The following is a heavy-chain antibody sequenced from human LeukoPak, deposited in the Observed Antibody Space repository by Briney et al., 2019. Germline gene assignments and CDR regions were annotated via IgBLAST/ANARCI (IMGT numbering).Heavy chain of an antibody. Sequence: PSETLSLTCTVSGGSISSYYWSWIRQPPGKGLEWIGYIYYGGSTNYNPSLKSRVTISVDTSKNQFSLKLSSVTAADTAVYYCARVGAIVGATIDAFDIWGQGTMVTVSS. V-gene: IGHV4-59*01. D-gene: IGHD1-26*01. CDR1: GGSISSYY. CDR3: ARVGAIVGATIDAFDI. CDR2: IYYGGST. J-gene: IGHJ3*02.